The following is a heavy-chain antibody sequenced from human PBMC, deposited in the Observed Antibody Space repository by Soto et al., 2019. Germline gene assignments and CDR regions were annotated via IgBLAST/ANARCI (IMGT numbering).Heavy chain of an antibody. CDR3: AKSFNSPGDYGDYLDY. CDR2: ISGSGGST. Sequence: PGGSLRLSCAASGFTFSSYAMSWVRQAPGKGLEWVSAISGSGGSTYYADSVKGRFTISRDNSKNTLYLQMNSLRAEDTALYYCAKSFNSPGDYGDYLDYWGQGTLVTVSS. J-gene: IGHJ4*02. CDR1: GFTFSSYA. V-gene: IGHV3-23*01. D-gene: IGHD4-17*01.